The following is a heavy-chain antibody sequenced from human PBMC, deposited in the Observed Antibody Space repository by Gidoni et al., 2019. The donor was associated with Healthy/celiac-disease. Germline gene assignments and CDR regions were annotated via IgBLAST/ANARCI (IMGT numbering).Heavy chain of an antibody. CDR3: ARAVDTAMVYFDY. D-gene: IGHD5-18*01. Sequence: QVQLHESGPGLVKPSQTLSLTFTVSGCPISRGGYYWSWIRQHPGKGLAWIGYIYYSGSTYYNPSLKSRVTISVDTSKNQFSLKLSSVTAADTAVYYCARAVDTAMVYFDYWGQGTLVTVSS. J-gene: IGHJ4*02. V-gene: IGHV4-31*03. CDR2: IYYSGST. CDR1: GCPISRGGYY.